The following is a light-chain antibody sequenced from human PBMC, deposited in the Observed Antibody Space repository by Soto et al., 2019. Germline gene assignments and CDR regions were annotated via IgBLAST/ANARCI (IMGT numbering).Light chain of an antibody. V-gene: IGKV3-20*01. Sequence: IVLTQAPGTLSLSPGERATLSCRASQTGSNSYLAWYQHKSGQAPRLLIYGVYTRASGIPDRFSGSGSGTEFTLTITRLEREDSAIYFCQHYGNSQWTFGQGNKVEIK. CDR2: GVY. CDR1: QTGSNSY. J-gene: IGKJ1*01. CDR3: QHYGNSQWT.